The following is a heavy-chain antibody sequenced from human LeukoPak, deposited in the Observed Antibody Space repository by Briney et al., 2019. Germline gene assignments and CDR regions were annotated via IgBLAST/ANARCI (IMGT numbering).Heavy chain of an antibody. V-gene: IGHV1-2*02. J-gene: IGHJ6*02. D-gene: IGHD3-10*01. CDR3: ARAMVEYYYGMDV. Sequence: ASVKVSCKASGYTFSDYYMHWVRQAPGQGLEWMGWLNPDSGVTNYAQKFQGRVTMTSDTSISTAYMELSRLRSDDTAVYYCARAMVEYYYGMDVWGQGTTVTVSS. CDR2: LNPDSGVT. CDR1: GYTFSDYY.